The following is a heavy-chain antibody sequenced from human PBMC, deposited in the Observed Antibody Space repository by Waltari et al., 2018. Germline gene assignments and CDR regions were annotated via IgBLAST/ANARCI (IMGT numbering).Heavy chain of an antibody. CDR2: IRYDGSNK. Sequence: QVQLVESGGGVVQPGGSLRLSCAASGFTFSSYGMHWVRQAPGKGLEWVAFIRYDGSNKYYADSVKDRFTISRDNSKNTLYLQMNSLRAEDTAVYYCAKVGVSWFDPWGQGTLVTVSS. V-gene: IGHV3-30*02. CDR3: AKVGVSWFDP. D-gene: IGHD1-26*01. J-gene: IGHJ5*02. CDR1: GFTFSSYG.